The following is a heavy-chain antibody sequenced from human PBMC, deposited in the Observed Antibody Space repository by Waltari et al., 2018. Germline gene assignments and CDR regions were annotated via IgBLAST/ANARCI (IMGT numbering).Heavy chain of an antibody. CDR2: IYYSGST. V-gene: IGHV4-39*07. J-gene: IGHJ5*02. CDR3: ARGPSFTIFGPFSWFDP. Sequence: QLQLQESGPGLVKPSETLYLTCTVSDGSSSSSSYYWGWIRQPPGKGLEWIGSIYYSGSTYYNPSLKSRVTISVDTSKNQFSLKLSSVTAADTAVYYCARGPSFTIFGPFSWFDPWGQGTLVTVSS. CDR1: DGSSSSSSYY. D-gene: IGHD3-3*01.